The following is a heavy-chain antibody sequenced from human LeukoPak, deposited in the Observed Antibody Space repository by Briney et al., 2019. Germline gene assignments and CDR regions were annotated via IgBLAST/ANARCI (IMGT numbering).Heavy chain of an antibody. D-gene: IGHD3-22*01. CDR1: GGFISSGGYY. J-gene: IGHJ3*01. Sequence: SETLSLTCVVSGGFISSGGYYWGWIRHPPEKGLEWTGSVHHSGITYYNTSLKSRVTISVDKSKNQFSLELTSVTAADTAVYYCARNPPNYCDSSGRMGVFDVWGQGTMVTVSS. V-gene: IGHV4-39*01. CDR3: ARNPPNYCDSSGRMGVFDV. CDR2: VHHSGIT.